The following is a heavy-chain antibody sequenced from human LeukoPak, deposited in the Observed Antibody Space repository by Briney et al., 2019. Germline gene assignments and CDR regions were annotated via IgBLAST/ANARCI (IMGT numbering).Heavy chain of an antibody. CDR2: IYSGGST. Sequence: GGSLRLSCAASGFTVRSNYMSWVRQAPGKGLEWVSVIYSGGSTYYADSVKGRFTISRDNSKNTLYLQMNSLRAEDTAVYYCARDVDSSGWYSGGNYYYMDVWGKGTTVTVSS. D-gene: IGHD6-19*01. CDR1: GFTVRSNY. J-gene: IGHJ6*03. CDR3: ARDVDSSGWYSGGNYYYMDV. V-gene: IGHV3-53*01.